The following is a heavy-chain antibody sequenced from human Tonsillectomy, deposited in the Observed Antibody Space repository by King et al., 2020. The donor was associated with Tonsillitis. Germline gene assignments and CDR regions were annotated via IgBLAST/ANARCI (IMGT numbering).Heavy chain of an antibody. D-gene: IGHD3-22*01. J-gene: IGHJ5*02. CDR2: IFSIDEK. Sequence: QVTLKESGPVLVKPTETLTLTCTVSGFSLSNARMGVSWIRQPPGKALEWLAHIFSIDEKSYSTSLKSRLTISNDTSKSQVGLTMTNMDPLDTATYYCAQSYYYDMGWFDPWGQGTLVTVSS. CDR1: GFSLSNARMG. CDR3: AQSYYYDMGWFDP. V-gene: IGHV2-26*01.